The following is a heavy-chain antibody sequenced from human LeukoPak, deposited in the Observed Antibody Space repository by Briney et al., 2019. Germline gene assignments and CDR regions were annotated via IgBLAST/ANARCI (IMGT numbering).Heavy chain of an antibody. CDR3: ARAYWGAFDI. CDR2: MYPNSGNT. CDR1: GYTFTSYD. J-gene: IGHJ3*02. V-gene: IGHV1-8*03. D-gene: IGHD3-16*01. Sequence: ASVKVSCKASGYTFTSYDINWVRQATGQGLEWVGWMYPNSGNTGYAQKFQGRVTITRNTSISTAYMELSSLRSEDTAVYYCARAYWGAFDIWGQGTMVTVSS.